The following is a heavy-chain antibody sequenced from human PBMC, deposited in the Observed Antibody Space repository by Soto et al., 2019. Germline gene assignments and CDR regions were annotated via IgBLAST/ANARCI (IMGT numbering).Heavy chain of an antibody. Sequence: VESLKSSCKGSGYSFTSYWIGWVRQMHGKGLEWMGIIYPGDSDTRYSPSFQGQVTISADKSISTAYLQWSSLKASDTAMYYCARPRAYCSGGSCYLHWYFDLWGRGTLVTVSS. CDR2: IYPGDSDT. CDR1: GYSFTSYW. J-gene: IGHJ2*01. CDR3: ARPRAYCSGGSCYLHWYFDL. V-gene: IGHV5-51*01. D-gene: IGHD2-15*01.